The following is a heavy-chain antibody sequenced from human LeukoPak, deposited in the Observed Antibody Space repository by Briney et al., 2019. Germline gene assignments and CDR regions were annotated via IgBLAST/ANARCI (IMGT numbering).Heavy chain of an antibody. CDR3: PHTGYEILTGYLNYFDY. CDR2: IYWNDDK. V-gene: IGHV2-5*01. D-gene: IGHD3-9*01. CDR1: GLSLSTSAVG. J-gene: IGHJ4*02. Sequence: ESGATLVHPTQTLTLTCTLSGLSLSTSAVGVGWIRQPPGKALEWLAVIYWNDDKRYSPSLKSRLTITKDTSKNQVVLTMTNMDPVDTATYYRPHTGYEILTGYLNYFDYWGQGTLVTVSS.